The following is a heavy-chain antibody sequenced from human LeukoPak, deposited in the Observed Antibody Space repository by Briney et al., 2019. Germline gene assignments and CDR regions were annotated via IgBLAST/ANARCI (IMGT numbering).Heavy chain of an antibody. CDR1: GFTFRSIG. V-gene: IGHV3-30*02. Sequence: GGSLRLSCVGSGFTFRSIGMHWVRQAPGKGLEWVAFIQNDGNKKDYADSVKGRFIISRDDSKNTVFLQMDSLRAEDTAVYHCARDIWDRDYCYFDHWGQGTLATVFS. J-gene: IGHJ4*02. CDR2: IQNDGNKK. CDR3: ARDIWDRDYCYFDH. D-gene: IGHD3-3*01.